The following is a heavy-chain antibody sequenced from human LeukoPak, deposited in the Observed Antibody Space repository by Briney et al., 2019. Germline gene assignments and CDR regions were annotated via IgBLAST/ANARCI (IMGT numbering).Heavy chain of an antibody. CDR2: ISGSGGST. J-gene: IGHJ4*02. V-gene: IGHV3-23*01. CDR3: AKDHLLWFGELLYFFGY. CDR1: GFTFSSYA. D-gene: IGHD3-10*01. Sequence: PGGSLRLSCAASGFTFSSYAMSWVRQAPGKGLEWVSAISGSGGSTYYADSVKGRFTISRDNSKNTLYLQMNSLRAEDTAVYYCAKDHLLWFGELLYFFGYWGQGTLVTVSS.